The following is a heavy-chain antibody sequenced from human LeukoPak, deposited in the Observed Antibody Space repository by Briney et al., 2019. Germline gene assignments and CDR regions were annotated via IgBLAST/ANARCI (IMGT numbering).Heavy chain of an antibody. Sequence: GGSLRLSCAASGFTFSSYGMHWVRQSPARGLEWVASISPGGGTTYYADYVKDRFTISRDNSNSMLYVQMNSLRAEDTAVYYCAKVRSGSANWALRIFDNWGQGTLVTVSS. V-gene: IGHV3-23*01. CDR1: GFTFSSYG. CDR3: AKVRSGSANWALRIFDN. CDR2: ISPGGGTT. D-gene: IGHD1-1*01. J-gene: IGHJ4*02.